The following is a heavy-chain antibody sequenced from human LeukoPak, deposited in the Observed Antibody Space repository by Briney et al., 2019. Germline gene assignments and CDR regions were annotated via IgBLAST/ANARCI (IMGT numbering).Heavy chain of an antibody. CDR2: INPNSGGT. D-gene: IGHD2-2*01. Sequence: ASVKVSCKASGYTFTGHYMHWVRQAPGQGLEWMGWINPNSGGTNYAQKFQGRVIMTRDTSISTAYMEPSRLRSDDTAVYYCARVRSGIVVVPAAMREDGMDVWGQGTTVTVSS. J-gene: IGHJ6*02. CDR1: GYTFTGHY. CDR3: ARVRSGIVVVPAAMREDGMDV. V-gene: IGHV1-2*02.